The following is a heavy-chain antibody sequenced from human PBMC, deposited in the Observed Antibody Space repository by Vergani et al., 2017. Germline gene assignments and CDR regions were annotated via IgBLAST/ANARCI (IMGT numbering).Heavy chain of an antibody. V-gene: IGHV3-23*04. J-gene: IGHJ4*02. Sequence: EVQLVESGGGLVQPGGSLRLSCAASGFTFSSYAMSWVRQAPGKGLEWVSAISGSGGSTYYADSVKGRFTISRDNSKNTLYLQMNSLRAEDTAVYYCAKASDIVVVPAAIGGYYFDYWGQGTLVTVSS. D-gene: IGHD2-2*02. CDR2: ISGSGGST. CDR3: AKASDIVVVPAAIGGYYFDY. CDR1: GFTFSSYA.